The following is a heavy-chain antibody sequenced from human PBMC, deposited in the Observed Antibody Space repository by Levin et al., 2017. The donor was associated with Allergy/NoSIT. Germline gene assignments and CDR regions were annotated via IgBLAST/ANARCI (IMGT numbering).Heavy chain of an antibody. CDR3: ARAAADFDY. V-gene: IGHV4-39*01. CDR1: GGSISSSSYY. D-gene: IGHD6-13*01. CDR2: IYYSGST. J-gene: IGHJ4*02. Sequence: GSLRLSCTVSGGSISSSSYYWGWIRQPPGKGLEWIGSIYYSGSTYYNPSLKSRVTISVDTSKNQFSLKLSSVTAADTAVYYCARAAADFDYWGQGTLVTVSS.